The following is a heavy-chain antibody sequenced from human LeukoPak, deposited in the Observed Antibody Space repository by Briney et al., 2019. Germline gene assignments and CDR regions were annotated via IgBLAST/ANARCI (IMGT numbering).Heavy chain of an antibody. CDR3: ARYDFWSGYSDFDY. CDR1: GYSFINYD. D-gene: IGHD3-3*01. J-gene: IGHJ4*02. Sequence: ASVKVSCKASGYSFINYDINWVRQGTGQGLEWMGWMNPNNGDTGYAQKFQGRVTMTTDTSTSTAYMELRSLRSDDTAVYYCARYDFWSGYSDFDYWGQGTLVTVSS. CDR2: MNPNNGDT. V-gene: IGHV1-8*01.